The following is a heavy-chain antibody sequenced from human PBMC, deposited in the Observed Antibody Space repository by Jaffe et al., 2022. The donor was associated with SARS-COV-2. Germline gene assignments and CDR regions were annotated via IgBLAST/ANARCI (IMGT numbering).Heavy chain of an antibody. D-gene: IGHD3-22*01. Sequence: EVQLVESGGGLVKPGGSLRLSCAASGFTFSSYSMNWVRQAPGKGLEWVSSISSSSSYIYYADSVKGRFTISRDNAKNSLYLQMNSLRAEDTAVYYCARDFPPAYYYDSSGYSDYWGQGTLVTVSS. V-gene: IGHV3-21*01. J-gene: IGHJ4*02. CDR2: ISSSSSYI. CDR3: ARDFPPAYYYDSSGYSDY. CDR1: GFTFSSYS.